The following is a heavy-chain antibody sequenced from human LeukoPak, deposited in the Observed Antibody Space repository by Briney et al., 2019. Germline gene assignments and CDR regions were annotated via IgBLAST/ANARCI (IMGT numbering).Heavy chain of an antibody. Sequence: PGGSLRLSCATSGSIFSSYWMCWVRQAPGKGLEWVANIKSDGSEEYYGDSVKGRFTISRDNAKNSPYLQMNSLRVEDTAVYYCARGDLWLGHWGQGSLVTVSS. CDR1: GSIFSSYW. D-gene: IGHD3-10*01. J-gene: IGHJ4*02. CDR2: IKSDGSEE. V-gene: IGHV3-7*01. CDR3: ARGDLWLGH.